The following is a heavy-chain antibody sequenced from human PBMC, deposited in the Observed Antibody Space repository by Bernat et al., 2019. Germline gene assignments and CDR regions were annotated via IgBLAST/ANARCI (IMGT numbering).Heavy chain of an antibody. Sequence: QVQLQESGPGLVKPSQTLSLTCTVSGGSISSGGYYWSWIRQHPGKGLEWIGYIYYSGSTYYNPSLKSRVTISVDTSKNQFSLKLSSVTAAETAVYYCARDGGGRGYDYDYYYGMDVRGQGTTVTVSS. CDR2: IYYSGST. V-gene: IGHV4-31*03. CDR3: ARDGGGRGYDYDYYYGMDV. J-gene: IGHJ6*02. CDR1: GGSISSGGYY. D-gene: IGHD5-12*01.